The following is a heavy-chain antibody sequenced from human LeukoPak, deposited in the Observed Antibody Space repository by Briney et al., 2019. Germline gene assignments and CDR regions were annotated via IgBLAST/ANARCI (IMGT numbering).Heavy chain of an antibody. D-gene: IGHD4-17*01. CDR1: GYSISSGYY. CDR3: ARDRTGDYALDAFDI. Sequence: SETLSLTCTVSGYSISSGYYWGWIRQPPGKWLEWIGSIYHSGSTYYNPSLKSRVTISVDTSKNQFSLKLSSVTAADTAVYYCARDRTGDYALDAFDIWGRGTMVTVSS. CDR2: IYHSGST. J-gene: IGHJ3*02. V-gene: IGHV4-38-2*02.